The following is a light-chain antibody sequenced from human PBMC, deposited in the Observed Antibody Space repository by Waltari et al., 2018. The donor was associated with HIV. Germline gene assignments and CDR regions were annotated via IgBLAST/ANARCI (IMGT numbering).Light chain of an antibody. Sequence: HSALTQPASVSGSPGQSITISCTGTSSNVGTYNLVSWYQQHPGKAPKLLIYEVKRRPSGLLDRFSGSKSGNTASLTVSGLQAEDEAIYYCCSYAGSDTLVFGGGTSLTIL. J-gene: IGLJ3*02. V-gene: IGLV2-23*02. CDR2: EVK. CDR3: CSYAGSDTLV. CDR1: SSNVGTYNL.